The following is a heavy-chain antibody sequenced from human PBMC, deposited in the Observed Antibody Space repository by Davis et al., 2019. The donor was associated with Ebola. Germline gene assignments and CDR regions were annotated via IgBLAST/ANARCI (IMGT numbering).Heavy chain of an antibody. J-gene: IGHJ4*02. CDR2: INPNSGGT. V-gene: IGHV1-2*02. D-gene: IGHD1-26*01. CDR1: GYTFTGYY. CDR3: VGEGATKADFDY. Sequence: ASVKVSCKASGYTFTGYYMHWVRQAPGQGLEWMGWINPNSGGTNYAQRFQGRVTMTRDTSISTAYMELSRLRSDDTAVYYCVGEGATKADFDYWGQGTLVTVSS.